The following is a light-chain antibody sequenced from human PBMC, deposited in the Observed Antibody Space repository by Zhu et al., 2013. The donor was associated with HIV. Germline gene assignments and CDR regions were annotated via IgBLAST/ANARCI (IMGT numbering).Light chain of an antibody. CDR3: QQRSNWPPLT. CDR2: ETS. V-gene: IGKV3-11*01. CDR1: QSVSSSF. J-gene: IGKJ4*01. Sequence: IVLTQSPGTLSLSPGDTATLSCRASQSVSSSFLAWYQQKPGQPPRLLMYETSTRAPGIPARFSGSGSGTAFTLTITSLEPEDFAVYYCQQRSNWPPLTFGGGTKVDI.